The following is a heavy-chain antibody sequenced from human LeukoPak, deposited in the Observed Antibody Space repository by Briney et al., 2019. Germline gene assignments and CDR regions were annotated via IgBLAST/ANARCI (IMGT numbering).Heavy chain of an antibody. D-gene: IGHD3-10*02. V-gene: IGHV3-48*04. CDR2: ISSSGSTI. CDR1: GFTFSSYW. Sequence: GGSLRLSCAASGFTFSSYWMHWVRQAPGKGLEWVSYISSSGSTIYYADSVKGRFTISRDNAKNSLYLQMNSLRAEDTAVYYCATSLGDYVYYFDYWGQGTLVTVSS. J-gene: IGHJ4*02. CDR3: ATSLGDYVYYFDY.